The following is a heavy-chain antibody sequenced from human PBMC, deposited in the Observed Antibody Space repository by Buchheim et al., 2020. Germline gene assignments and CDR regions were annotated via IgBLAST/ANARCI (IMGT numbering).Heavy chain of an antibody. D-gene: IGHD5-12*01. Sequence: EVQLLESGGGLVQPGGSLRLSCAASGFTFSSYAMSWVRQAPGKGLEWVASIGGSGGSTYCANSVKGRFTTSRDNSKNTPYLEMNSLRAEDTAVFYCAKDPSRSGYTTSLNYWGQGTL. CDR3: AKDPSRSGYTTSLNY. CDR2: IGGSGGST. J-gene: IGHJ4*02. V-gene: IGHV3-23*01. CDR1: GFTFSSYA.